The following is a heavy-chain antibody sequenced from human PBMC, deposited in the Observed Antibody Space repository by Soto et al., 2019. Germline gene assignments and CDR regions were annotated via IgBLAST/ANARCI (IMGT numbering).Heavy chain of an antibody. CDR2: ISYDGSNK. V-gene: IGHV3-30-3*01. CDR3: ARAADVDIGYDYAGDYYYYCGMDV. Sequence: PGGSLRLSCAASGFTFSSYAMHWVRQAPGKGLEKVAVISYDGSNKYYADSVKGRFTISRDNSKNTLYLQMNSLRAEDTAVYYLARAADVDIGYDYAGDYYYYCGMDVWGQVTTVTGSS. CDR1: GFTFSSYA. J-gene: IGHJ6*02. D-gene: IGHD5-12*01.